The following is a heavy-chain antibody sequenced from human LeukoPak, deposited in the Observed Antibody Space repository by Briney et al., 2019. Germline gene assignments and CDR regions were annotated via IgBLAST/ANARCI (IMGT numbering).Heavy chain of an antibody. J-gene: IGHJ3*02. Sequence: GRSLRLSCAASGFTFSSYAMHWVRQAPGKGLEWVAVISYDGSNKYYADPVKGRFTISRDNSKNTLYLQMNSLRAEDTAVYYCARARGSYCSGGSCEYSAHAFDIWGQGTMVTVSS. CDR1: GFTFSSYA. CDR3: ARARGSYCSGGSCEYSAHAFDI. V-gene: IGHV3-30-3*01. CDR2: ISYDGSNK. D-gene: IGHD2-15*01.